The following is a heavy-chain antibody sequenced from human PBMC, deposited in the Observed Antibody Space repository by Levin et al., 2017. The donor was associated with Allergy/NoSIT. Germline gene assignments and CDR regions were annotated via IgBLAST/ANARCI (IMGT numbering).Heavy chain of an antibody. V-gene: IGHV3-30*18. CDR1: GFTFGSYG. CDR3: AEDQHRGQPLSYYYGLDV. J-gene: IGHJ6*02. D-gene: IGHD1-14*01. Sequence: GESLKISCAASGFTFGSYGMHWVRQAPGKGLEWVAVISYDGSNKYYADSVKVRFTISRDNSKNTLYVQMHSLEADDMAVYYCAEDQHRGQPLSYYYGLDVWGQGTTVTVSS. CDR2: ISYDGSNK.